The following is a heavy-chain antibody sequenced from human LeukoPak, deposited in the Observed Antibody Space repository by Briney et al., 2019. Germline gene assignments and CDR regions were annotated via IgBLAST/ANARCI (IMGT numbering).Heavy chain of an antibody. Sequence: ASVKVSCKVSGYSFSELSIHWVRQAPGKGLEWMGGFHPEEDKIVHPQKFQGRVTMTEDASTDTAYMELSSLRSEDTAVYYCATFGGNPLNWFSPWGQGTLVIVSS. CDR2: FHPEEDKI. J-gene: IGHJ5*02. D-gene: IGHD1-26*01. CDR1: GYSFSELS. V-gene: IGHV1-24*01. CDR3: ATFGGNPLNWFSP.